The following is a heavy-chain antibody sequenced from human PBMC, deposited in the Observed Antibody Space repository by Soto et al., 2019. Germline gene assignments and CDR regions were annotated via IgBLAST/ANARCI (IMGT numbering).Heavy chain of an antibody. CDR1: GFTFSSYA. CDR3: GGLRAGG. CDR2: ISYDGSNK. V-gene: IGHV3-30-3*01. Sequence: QVQLVESGGGVVQPGRSLRLSCAASGFTFSSYARHWVRQAPGKGLEWVAVISYDGSNKYYADSVKGRFTISRDNSKNTLYLQMNSLRAEDTAVYYCGGLRAGGWGQGTLVTVSS. J-gene: IGHJ4*02. D-gene: IGHD2-21*02.